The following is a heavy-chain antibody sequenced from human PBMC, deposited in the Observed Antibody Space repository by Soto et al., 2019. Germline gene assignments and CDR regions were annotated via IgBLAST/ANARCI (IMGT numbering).Heavy chain of an antibody. CDR1: GYSFSIYW. D-gene: IGHD3-9*01. V-gene: IGHV5-51*01. CDR3: ARNSLTGYYNYYYSMDV. J-gene: IGHJ6*02. CDR2: IYPDDSDT. Sequence: GESLKMSCDSPGYSFSIYWIALVLLMPGKGLEWMGSIYPDDSDTKYSPSFQGQVTISADKSISAAYLQWSSLKASDTAIYYCARNSLTGYYNYYYSMDVWGQGTTVTVSS.